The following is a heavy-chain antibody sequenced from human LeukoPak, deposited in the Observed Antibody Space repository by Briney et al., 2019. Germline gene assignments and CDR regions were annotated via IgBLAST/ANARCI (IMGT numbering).Heavy chain of an antibody. CDR2: INHSGST. J-gene: IGHJ4*02. CDR1: GFTFSDYA. Sequence: GSLRLSCAASGFTFSDYAMSWVRQPPGKGLEWIGEINHSGSTNYNPSLKSRVTISVDTSKNQFSLKLSSVTAADTAVYYCARTPLTGTTKGYFDYWGQGTLVTVSS. CDR3: ARTPLTGTTKGYFDY. V-gene: IGHV4-34*01. D-gene: IGHD1-7*01.